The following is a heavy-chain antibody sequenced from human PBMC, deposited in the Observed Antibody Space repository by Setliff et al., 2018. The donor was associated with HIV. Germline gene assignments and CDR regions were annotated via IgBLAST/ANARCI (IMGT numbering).Heavy chain of an antibody. V-gene: IGHV4-4*09. J-gene: IGHJ4*02. Sequence: SETLSLTCTVSGGSISSYYWSWIRQPPGKGLEWIGYIYTSGSTNSNPSLKSRVTISVDTSKNQFSLKLSSVTAADTAVYYCARGYYDSSGTFDYWGQGTLVTVSS. CDR3: ARGYYDSSGTFDY. CDR2: IYTSGST. D-gene: IGHD3-22*01. CDR1: GGSISSYY.